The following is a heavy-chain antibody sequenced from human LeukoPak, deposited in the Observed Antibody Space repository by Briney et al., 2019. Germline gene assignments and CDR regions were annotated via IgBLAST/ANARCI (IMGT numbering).Heavy chain of an antibody. V-gene: IGHV3-23*01. CDR1: GFTFSSYG. Sequence: GGSLRLSCAASGFTFSSYGMSWVRQAPGKGLEWVSAISGSGGSTYYADSVKGRFTISRDNSKNTLYLQMNSLRAEDTAVYYCAKSDYYYYYMDVWGKGTTVTISS. CDR3: AKSDYYYYYMDV. J-gene: IGHJ6*03. CDR2: ISGSGGST.